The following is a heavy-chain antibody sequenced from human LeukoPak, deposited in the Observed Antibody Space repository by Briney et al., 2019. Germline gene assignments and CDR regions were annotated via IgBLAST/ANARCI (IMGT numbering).Heavy chain of an antibody. CDR2: INPSDVST. J-gene: IGHJ5*02. V-gene: IGHV1-46*01. D-gene: IGHD4-23*01. Sequence: ASVKVSCMASGYTFTSSHMHWVRQAPGQGLEWMGIINPSDVSTSYSQKFQGRVTMSRDTSTSTVYMELSGLRSEDTAVYYCARADGNSHLDPWGQGTLVTVSS. CDR1: GYTFTSSH. CDR3: ARADGNSHLDP.